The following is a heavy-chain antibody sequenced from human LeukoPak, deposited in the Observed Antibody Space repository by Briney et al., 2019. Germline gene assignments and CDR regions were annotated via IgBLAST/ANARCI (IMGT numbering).Heavy chain of an antibody. D-gene: IGHD3-10*01. Sequence: GESLKISCKGSGSSLNTYWIGWGRQMPGKGLEWMGIIYPGDSDTRYSPSFQGQVTIPADKSLSTASLQWGSLKASASAKFYDARHYGSGSYRYYGMDVWGQGTTVTVSS. CDR1: GSSLNTYW. CDR2: IYPGDSDT. V-gene: IGHV5-51*01. CDR3: ARHYGSGSYRYYGMDV. J-gene: IGHJ6*02.